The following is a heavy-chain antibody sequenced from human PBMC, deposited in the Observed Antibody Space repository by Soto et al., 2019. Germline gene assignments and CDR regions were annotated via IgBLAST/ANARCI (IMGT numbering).Heavy chain of an antibody. CDR3: ASPGWLRPGGNIDS. J-gene: IGHJ4*02. V-gene: IGHV3-66*01. CDR2: IYSGGST. D-gene: IGHD5-12*01. CDR1: GFTVSNNY. Sequence: GGSLRLSCTASGFTVSNNYMNWVRQAPGKGLEWVSVIYSGGSTYYADSVKGRFTISRDNSKNTLYLQMNSLKAEDTAVYYCASPGWLRPGGNIDSWGQGTLVTVSS.